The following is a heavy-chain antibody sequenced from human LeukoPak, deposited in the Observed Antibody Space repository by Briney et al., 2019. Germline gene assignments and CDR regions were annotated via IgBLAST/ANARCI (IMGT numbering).Heavy chain of an antibody. J-gene: IGHJ3*02. CDR2: IYYSGST. V-gene: IGHV4-39*01. CDR3: AGYSFGGAFDI. CDR1: GGSISSSSYY. Sequence: SETLSLTCTVSGGSISSSSYYWGWIRQPPGKGLEWIGSIYYSGSTYYNPSLKSRVTISVDTSKNQFSLKLSSVTAADTAVYYRAGYSFGGAFDIWGQGTMVTVSS. D-gene: IGHD3-16*01.